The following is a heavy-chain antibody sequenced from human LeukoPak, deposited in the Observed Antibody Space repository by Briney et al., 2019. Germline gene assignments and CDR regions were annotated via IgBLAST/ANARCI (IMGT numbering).Heavy chain of an antibody. Sequence: PGGSLRLSCAASGFTFSSYGMHWVRQAPGKGLEWVAFIRYDGSNKYYADSVKDRFTISRDNSKNTLYLQMNSLRAEDTAVYYCAKDLNDYVWGSYRYFDYWGQGTLVTVSS. CDR3: AKDLNDYVWGSYRYFDY. J-gene: IGHJ4*02. CDR1: GFTFSSYG. CDR2: IRYDGSNK. V-gene: IGHV3-30*02. D-gene: IGHD3-16*02.